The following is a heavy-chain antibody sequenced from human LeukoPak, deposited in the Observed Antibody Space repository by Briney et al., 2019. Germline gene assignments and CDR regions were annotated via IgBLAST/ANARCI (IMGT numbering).Heavy chain of an antibody. CDR1: GITLSNYG. Sequence: GGSLRLSCAVSGITLSNYGMSWVRQAPGKGLEWVSAISGSGGSTYYADSVKGRFTISRDNSKNTLYLQMNSLRAEDTAVYYCAKEGESYDSSGYLDYWGQGTLVTVSS. J-gene: IGHJ4*02. V-gene: IGHV3-23*01. CDR2: ISGSGGST. D-gene: IGHD3-22*01. CDR3: AKEGESYDSSGYLDY.